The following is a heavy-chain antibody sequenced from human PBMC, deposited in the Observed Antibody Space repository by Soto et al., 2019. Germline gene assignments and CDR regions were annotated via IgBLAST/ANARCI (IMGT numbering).Heavy chain of an antibody. Sequence: GGSLRLSCAASGFTFSTSAMNWVRQAPGKGLEWVSSLSPSGDATYYTDSVKGRFTISRDNSRYTLYLQMNSLRAEDAAVYYCARGALKGSDYWGQGTLVTVSS. CDR3: ARGALKGSDY. CDR1: GFTFSTSA. CDR2: LSPSGDAT. V-gene: IGHV3-23*01. D-gene: IGHD1-26*01. J-gene: IGHJ4*02.